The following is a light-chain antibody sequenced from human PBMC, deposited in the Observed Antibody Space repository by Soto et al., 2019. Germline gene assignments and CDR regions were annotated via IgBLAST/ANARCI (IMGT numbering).Light chain of an antibody. CDR1: QSISGRY. Sequence: ETVLTQSPGTLSLSPGERASLSCRASQSISGRYLAWYQQKPGQAPRLLIYDASSRATGIPDRFSGSGSGTDFILTISRLEPDDFAVYYCQQYGSSPLTSGGGTKVEIK. V-gene: IGKV3-20*01. J-gene: IGKJ4*01. CDR2: DAS. CDR3: QQYGSSPLT.